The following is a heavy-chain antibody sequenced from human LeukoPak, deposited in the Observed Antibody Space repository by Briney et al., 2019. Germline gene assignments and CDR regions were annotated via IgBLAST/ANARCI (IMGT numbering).Heavy chain of an antibody. J-gene: IGHJ4*02. Sequence: SETLSLTCAVSGGSISSSSYYWGWIRPPPGKGLEWIGSMFYSGSTYHNPSLKSRVTISVDTSKNQFSLRLTSVTAADTAVYFCARESIAAAGPFGFWGQGALVTVSS. CDR3: ARESIAAAGPFGF. D-gene: IGHD6-13*01. CDR2: MFYSGST. CDR1: GGSISSSSYY. V-gene: IGHV4-39*01.